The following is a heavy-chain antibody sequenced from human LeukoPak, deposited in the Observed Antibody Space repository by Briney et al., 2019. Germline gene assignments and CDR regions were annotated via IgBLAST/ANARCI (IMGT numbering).Heavy chain of an antibody. CDR2: IYYNGNT. D-gene: IGHD1-1*01. J-gene: IGHJ4*02. CDR1: GGSSSSSSYY. Sequence: PSETLSLTCSVSGGSSSSSSYYWSWIRQPPGKELEWIGYIYYNGNTNYIPSLKSRVTISVDTSKNQFSLRLSSVTAADTAVYYCARNGNWNYVDYWGQGTLVTVSS. CDR3: ARNGNWNYVDY. V-gene: IGHV4-61*05.